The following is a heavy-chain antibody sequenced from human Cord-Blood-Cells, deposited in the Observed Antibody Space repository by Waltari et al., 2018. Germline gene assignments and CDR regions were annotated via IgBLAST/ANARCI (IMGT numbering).Heavy chain of an antibody. CDR2: ISYDGSNK. CDR1: GFTFSSYG. D-gene: IGHD6-6*01. V-gene: IGHV3-30*18. Sequence: QVQLVESGGGVVQPGRSLRLSCAASGFTFSSYGMHWVRQAPGKGLEWVAVISYDGSNKYYADSVKGRFTISRDNSKNTLYLQMNSLRAEDTAVYYCAKDMGLREQLVRYYSDYWGQGTLVTVSS. CDR3: AKDMGLREQLVRYYSDY. J-gene: IGHJ4*02.